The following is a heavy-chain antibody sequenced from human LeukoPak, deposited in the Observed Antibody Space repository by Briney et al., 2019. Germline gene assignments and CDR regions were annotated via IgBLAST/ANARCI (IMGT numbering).Heavy chain of an antibody. V-gene: IGHV4-30-4*01. CDR2: IYYSGST. J-gene: IGHJ5*02. Sequence: SQTLSLTCTVSGGSISSADYYWTWIRQPPGKGLEWIGYIYYSGSTYYNPSLKSRVTISVDTSKNQFSLKLSSVTAADTAVYYCASRPFMIRGVIEPFDPWGQGTPVIVSS. CDR1: GGSISSADYY. CDR3: ASRPFMIRGVIEPFDP. D-gene: IGHD3-10*01.